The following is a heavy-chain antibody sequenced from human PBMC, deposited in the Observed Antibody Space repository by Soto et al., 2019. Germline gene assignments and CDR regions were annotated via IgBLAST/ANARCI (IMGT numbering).Heavy chain of an antibody. CDR3: ARCITGTAYYCYYGMDV. V-gene: IGHV4-31*03. D-gene: IGHD1-7*01. Sequence: QVQLQESGPGLVKPSQTLSLTCTVSGGSISSGGYYWSWIRQHPGKGLEWIGYIYYSGSTYYNPSLKSRVTISVDTSQNQFSLKLSSVTAADTAVYYCARCITGTAYYCYYGMDVWGQGTTVTVSS. CDR1: GGSISSGGYY. J-gene: IGHJ6*02. CDR2: IYYSGST.